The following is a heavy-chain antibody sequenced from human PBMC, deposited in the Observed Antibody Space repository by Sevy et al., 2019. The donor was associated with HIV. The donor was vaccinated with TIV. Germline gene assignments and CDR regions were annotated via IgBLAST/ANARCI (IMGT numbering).Heavy chain of an antibody. D-gene: IGHD3-22*01. V-gene: IGHV3-23*01. Sequence: GWSLRLSCAASGFTFSSYAMSWVRQAPGKGLEWVSAISGSGGSTYYADSVKGRFTISRDNSKNTLYLQMNSLRAEDTAVYYCAKEGEKSYYDSSGYAPLDYWGQGTLVTVSS. CDR3: AKEGEKSYYDSSGYAPLDY. CDR1: GFTFSSYA. J-gene: IGHJ4*02. CDR2: ISGSGGST.